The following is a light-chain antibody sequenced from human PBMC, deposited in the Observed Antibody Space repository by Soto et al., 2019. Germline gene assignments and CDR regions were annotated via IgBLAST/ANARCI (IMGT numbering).Light chain of an antibody. CDR3: CSYAGSSNYV. CDR2: DVN. J-gene: IGLJ1*01. V-gene: IGLV2-11*01. Sequence: QSALTQPRSVSGSPGQSVTISCTGTSSDVGLYNYVSWYQQEAGKAPKLIIYDVNKRPSGVPDRFSGSKSGNTASLTISGLQAEDEADYYCCSYAGSSNYVFGTGTKLTVL. CDR1: SSDVGLYNY.